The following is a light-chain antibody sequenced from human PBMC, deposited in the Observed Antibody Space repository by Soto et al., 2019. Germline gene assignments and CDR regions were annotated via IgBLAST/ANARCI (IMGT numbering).Light chain of an antibody. V-gene: IGLV1-47*01. Sequence: QSVLTQQPSAYGTPGQRVTISCSGSSSNIGSDFVYWYQQLPGTAPQLLIYHNYQRPSGVPDRFSGSKSGTSGSLAISDLRSEDEADYYCSAWDGSLSAYVFGAGTKLTVL. CDR1: SSNIGSDF. CDR2: HNY. CDR3: SAWDGSLSAYV. J-gene: IGLJ1*01.